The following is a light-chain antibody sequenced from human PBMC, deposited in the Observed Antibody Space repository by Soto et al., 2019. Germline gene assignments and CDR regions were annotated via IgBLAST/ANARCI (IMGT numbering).Light chain of an antibody. CDR3: QQLTSNPLT. CDR1: QGITNS. Sequence: DIQLTQSPSFLSASVGDRVTITCRASQGITNSLAWYQQKPGKAPNLLIYAASTLQVGVPSRFSGSGSGTDFTLTISSLQTEDFAPYYCQQLTSNPLTLGGGTKVEIK. CDR2: AAS. V-gene: IGKV1-9*01. J-gene: IGKJ4*01.